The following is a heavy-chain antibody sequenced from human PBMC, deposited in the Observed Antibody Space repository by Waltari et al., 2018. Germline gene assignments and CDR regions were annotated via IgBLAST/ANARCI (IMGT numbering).Heavy chain of an antibody. CDR1: GGSISSINYN. J-gene: IGHJ5*02. CDR2: IYYSGTT. Sequence: QLQLQESGPGLVKSSETLSLTCDVSGGSISSINYNWGWLRQTPGKGLEGIARIYYSGTTSYNPSLKSRVTISWATSKNQFSLRLSSVTAADTAVYYCARTYSGDYEFWFDPWGQGTLVTVSS. CDR3: ARTYSGDYEFWFDP. D-gene: IGHD1-26*01. V-gene: IGHV4-39*01.